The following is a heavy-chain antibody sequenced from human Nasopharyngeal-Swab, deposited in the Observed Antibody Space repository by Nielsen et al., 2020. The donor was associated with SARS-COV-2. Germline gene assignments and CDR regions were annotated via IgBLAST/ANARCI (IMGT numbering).Heavy chain of an antibody. Sequence: SATLYLTCAVYGGSPSGYYWSWIRQPPGKGLEWIGEINHSGSTNYNPSLKSRVTISVDTSKNQFSLKLSSVTAADTAVYYCARAKQWLVLRWFDPWGQGTLVTVSS. D-gene: IGHD6-19*01. CDR3: ARAKQWLVLRWFDP. J-gene: IGHJ5*02. V-gene: IGHV4-34*01. CDR1: GGSPSGYY. CDR2: INHSGST.